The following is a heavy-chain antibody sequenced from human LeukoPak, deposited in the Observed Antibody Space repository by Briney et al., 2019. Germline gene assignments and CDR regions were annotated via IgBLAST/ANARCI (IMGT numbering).Heavy chain of an antibody. V-gene: IGHV1-46*01. D-gene: IGHD1-26*01. J-gene: IGHJ4*02. CDR1: GYSFTSYY. Sequence: GASVKVSCKASGYSFTSYYMHWVRQAPGQGLEWMGIINPSGGSTSYTQKFQGRVTMTRDTSISTAYMELSRLRSDDTAVYYCARAPMEWELPLPLGYWGQGTLVTVSS. CDR3: ARAPMEWELPLPLGY. CDR2: INPSGGST.